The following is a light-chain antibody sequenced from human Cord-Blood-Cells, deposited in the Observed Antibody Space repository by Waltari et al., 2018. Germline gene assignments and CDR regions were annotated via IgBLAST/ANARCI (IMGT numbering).Light chain of an antibody. Sequence: QSALTQPASVSGSPGQSITISCTGTSSDVGSYNLVSWYQQHPGKAPKLMIYEGSKRPSCVSNRFFGSNAANPASLTISGLQAEDDADYYCCAYAGSSSWVFGGGTKLTVL. V-gene: IGLV2-23*01. CDR2: EGS. J-gene: IGLJ3*02. CDR3: CAYAGSSSWV. CDR1: SSDVGSYNL.